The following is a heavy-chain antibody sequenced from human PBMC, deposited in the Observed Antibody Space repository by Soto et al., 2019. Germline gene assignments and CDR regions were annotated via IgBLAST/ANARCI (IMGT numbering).Heavy chain of an antibody. CDR1: GFSLTNNKMG. V-gene: IGHV2-26*01. Sequence: QVTLKESGPVLVKPTETLTLTCTVSGFSLTNNKMGVSWIRQPPGKALDWLANIFSSYEKSYRTSLKSRVTISPDTSKSQVVLTVTNMDPVDTPTYYCARISGGSPYYYAMDVWGQGTTVTVSS. D-gene: IGHD3-10*01. CDR3: ARISGGSPYYYAMDV. J-gene: IGHJ6*02. CDR2: IFSSYEK.